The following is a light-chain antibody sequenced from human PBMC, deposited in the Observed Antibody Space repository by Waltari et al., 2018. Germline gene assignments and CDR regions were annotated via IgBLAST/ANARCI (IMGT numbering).Light chain of an antibody. V-gene: IGKV3-20*01. J-gene: IGKJ3*01. CDR3: QQFGDSFP. CDR1: QGIDSSY. CDR2: GAS. Sequence: EIVVTQSPGTLSLSPGERATLSCRASQGIDSSYLAWYQHKPGQAPSLLIYGASIRATGTPNRFRGSVSVTDFTLTITRLEPEDFAVYYCQQFGDSFPFGPGTKLDI.